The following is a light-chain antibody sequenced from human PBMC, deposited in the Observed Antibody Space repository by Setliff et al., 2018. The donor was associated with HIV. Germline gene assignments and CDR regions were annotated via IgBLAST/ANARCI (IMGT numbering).Light chain of an antibody. CDR1: SSDVGGYNH. CDR3: SSYTSSSTLVV. CDR2: DVS. Sequence: QSVLTQPASVSGSPGQSITISCTGTSSDVGGYNHVSWYQQHPGKAPKVMIYDVSNRPSGVSYRFSGSKSGNTASLTISGLQAEDEADYCCSSYTSSSTLVVFGGGTK. J-gene: IGLJ2*01. V-gene: IGLV2-14*01.